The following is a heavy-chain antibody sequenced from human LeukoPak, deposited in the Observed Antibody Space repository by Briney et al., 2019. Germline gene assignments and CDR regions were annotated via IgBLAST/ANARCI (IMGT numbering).Heavy chain of an antibody. D-gene: IGHD3-16*01. CDR2: INNSGST. CDR1: GASFSDSY. CDR3: ARGRYGPRLGN. Sequence: SETLTLTCAVYGASFSDSYWSWIRQSPEKGLEWIGEINNSGSTSCNPSLNSRVIMSVDRSKNQFSLRLTSVTAADTAVYYCARGRYGPRLGNWGQGTLVTVS. V-gene: IGHV4-34*01. J-gene: IGHJ4*02.